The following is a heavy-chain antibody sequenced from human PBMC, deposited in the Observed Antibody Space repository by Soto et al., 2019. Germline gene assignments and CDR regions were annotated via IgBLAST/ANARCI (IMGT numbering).Heavy chain of an antibody. D-gene: IGHD2-21*01. Sequence: QVHLVQSGGEVKKPGASVKVSCKASGYPFTSSGFGWVRQAPGQGLEWMGWISAYNGNTNYARKFKGRVTMTTDTSTSTAYMELGSLTFDDTAVYYCATDPYCGSAPGCSALDVWGQGTTVTVSS. V-gene: IGHV1-18*04. J-gene: IGHJ6*02. CDR2: ISAYNGNT. CDR1: GYPFTSSG. CDR3: ATDPYCGSAPGCSALDV.